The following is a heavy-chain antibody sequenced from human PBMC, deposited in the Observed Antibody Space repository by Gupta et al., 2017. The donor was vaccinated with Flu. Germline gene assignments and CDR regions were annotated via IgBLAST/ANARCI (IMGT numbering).Heavy chain of an antibody. Sequence: QVQLHESGPGLLKPSETLSTACTGSGGSISSSYWGWIRQPPGKGLEWIGYFYYSGSTNYSPSLKSRFTISVDTSKNQFSLALSSVTSSDTAVYYCAGHLGYWGQGTLVTVSS. V-gene: IGHV4-59*08. CDR3: AGHLGY. D-gene: IGHD3-16*01. CDR2: FYYSGST. J-gene: IGHJ1*01. CDR1: GGSISSSY.